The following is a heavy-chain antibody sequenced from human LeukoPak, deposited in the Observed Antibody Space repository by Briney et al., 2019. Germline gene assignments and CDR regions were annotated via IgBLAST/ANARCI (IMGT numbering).Heavy chain of an antibody. V-gene: IGHV1-2*02. CDR3: ARWGYSYGHSFDI. Sequence: ASVKVSCKASGYTFTSYGISWVRQAPGQGLEWMGWINPNSGGTNYAQKFQGRVTMTRDTSISTAYMELSRLRSDDTAVYYCARWGYSYGHSFDIWGQGTMVTVSS. J-gene: IGHJ3*02. D-gene: IGHD5-18*01. CDR2: INPNSGGT. CDR1: GYTFTSYG.